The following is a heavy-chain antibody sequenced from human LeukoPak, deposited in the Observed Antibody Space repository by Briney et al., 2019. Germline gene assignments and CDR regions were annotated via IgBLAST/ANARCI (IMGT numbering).Heavy chain of an antibody. CDR3: ARGGAHCGGDCYSDY. CDR2: INPNSGGT. CDR1: GYTFTGYY. J-gene: IGHJ4*02. V-gene: IGHV1-2*02. Sequence: ASVKVSCKASGYTFTGYYMHWVRQAPGQGLEWMGWINPNSGGTNYAQKFQGRVTMTRGTSISTAYMELSRLRFDDTAVYYCARGGAHCGGDCYSDYWGQGTLVTVSS. D-gene: IGHD2-21*02.